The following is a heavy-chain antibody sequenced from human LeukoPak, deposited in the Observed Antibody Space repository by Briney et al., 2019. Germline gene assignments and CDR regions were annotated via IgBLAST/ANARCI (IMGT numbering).Heavy chain of an antibody. CDR3: ARGITMVRGVKPNWFDP. CDR1: GFTFSSYG. Sequence: GGSLRLSCAASGFTFSSYGMHWVRQAPGKGLEWVSYISSSGSTIYYADSVKGRFTISRDNAKNSLYLQMNSLRAEDTAVYYCARGITMVRGVKPNWFDPWGQGTLVTVSS. CDR2: ISSSGSTI. J-gene: IGHJ5*02. D-gene: IGHD3-10*01. V-gene: IGHV3-48*04.